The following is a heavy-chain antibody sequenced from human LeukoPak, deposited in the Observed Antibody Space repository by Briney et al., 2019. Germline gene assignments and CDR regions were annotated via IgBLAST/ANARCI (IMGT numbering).Heavy chain of an antibody. Sequence: ASVKVSCKASEGTFSSYAISWVRQAPGQGLEWMGRIIPIFGTANYAQKFQGRVTITTDESTSTAYMELSSLRSEDTAVYYCARSYDSSGYYFDYWGQGTLVTVSS. CDR1: EGTFSSYA. V-gene: IGHV1-69*05. CDR2: IIPIFGTA. J-gene: IGHJ4*02. CDR3: ARSYDSSGYYFDY. D-gene: IGHD3-22*01.